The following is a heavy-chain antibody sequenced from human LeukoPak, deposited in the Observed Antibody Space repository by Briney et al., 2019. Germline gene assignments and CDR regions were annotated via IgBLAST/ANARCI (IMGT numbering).Heavy chain of an antibody. J-gene: IGHJ6*03. CDR3: AKVAEMPWRPPYYYYYYMDV. V-gene: IGHV3-30*02. D-gene: IGHD2-2*01. CDR1: GFSFSSYG. Sequence: GGSLRLSCEAPGFSFSSYGLHWVRQAPGKGLEWVAFIRYDGSNKYYADSVKGRFTISRDNSKNTLYLQMNSLRAEDTAVYYCAKVAEMPWRPPYYYYYYMDVWGKGTTVTISS. CDR2: IRYDGSNK.